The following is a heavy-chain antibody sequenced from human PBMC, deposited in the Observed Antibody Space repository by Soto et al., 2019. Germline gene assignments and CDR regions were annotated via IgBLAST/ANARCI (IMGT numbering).Heavy chain of an antibody. V-gene: IGHV4-59*08. CDR3: ARHPPLYYYDSSASGSGYFDY. CDR1: GGSILNYY. J-gene: IGHJ4*02. D-gene: IGHD3-22*01. CDR2: IYYSGST. Sequence: SETLSLTCTVSGGSILNYYWSWIRQPPGKGLEWIGYIYYSGSTNYSPSLKSRVTISVDTSKNQFSLKLSSVTAADTAVYYCARHPPLYYYDSSASGSGYFDYWGQGTLVTSPQ.